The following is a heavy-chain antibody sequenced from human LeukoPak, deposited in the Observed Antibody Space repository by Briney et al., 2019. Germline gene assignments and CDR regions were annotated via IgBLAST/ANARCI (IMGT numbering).Heavy chain of an antibody. CDR2: IKQDGSEK. D-gene: IGHD2-2*01. CDR3: ARDGLPVALNY. V-gene: IGHV3-7*01. CDR1: GFTFSRDW. Sequence: PGRSLRLSCAASGFTFSRDWMSWVRQAPGKGLEWVANIKQDGSEKCYVDSVKGRFTISRDNAKNSLYLEMNSLRAEDTAVYYCARDGLPVALNYWGQGTLVTVSS. J-gene: IGHJ4*02.